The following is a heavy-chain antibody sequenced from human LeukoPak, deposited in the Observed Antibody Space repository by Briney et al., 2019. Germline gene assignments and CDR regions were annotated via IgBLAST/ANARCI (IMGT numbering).Heavy chain of an antibody. CDR2: IFPSGST. J-gene: IGHJ4*02. D-gene: IGHD3-10*01. CDR3: ARDLDAGLLWFGGYDY. Sequence: SETLSLTCSVSGGSLSSGGDYWSWSRQPAGKGLEWIGCIFPSGSTNYNPSLKSRVTISVDKSKNQFSLKLSSVAATDTAVYYCARDLDAGLLWFGGYDYWGQGTLVTVSS. V-gene: IGHV4-61*02. CDR1: GGSLSSGGDY.